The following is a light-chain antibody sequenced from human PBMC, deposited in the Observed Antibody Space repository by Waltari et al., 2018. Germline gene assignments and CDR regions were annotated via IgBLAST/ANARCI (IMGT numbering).Light chain of an antibody. J-gene: IGKJ4*01. CDR3: QQYNSYSPVT. Sequence: DIQLTQSPSTLSASVGDRVTITCRASQSIYSWLAWYQQKPEKAPKLLIYRASSLESGVPSRFSGSGSGIEFTLTISSLQPDDLATYYCQQYNSYSPVTFGGGTKVEIK. CDR2: RAS. V-gene: IGKV1-5*03. CDR1: QSIYSW.